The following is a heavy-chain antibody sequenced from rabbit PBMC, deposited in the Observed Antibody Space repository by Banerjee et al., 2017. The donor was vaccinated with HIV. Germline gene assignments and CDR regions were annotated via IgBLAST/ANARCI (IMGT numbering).Heavy chain of an antibody. J-gene: IGHJ4*01. D-gene: IGHD4-1*01. CDR2: IYGGSSDST. Sequence: QEQLVESGGGLVKPEGSLTLTCTASGFSFNNNYWMTWVRQAPGKGLEWIGTIYGGSSDSTNHASWAKGRFTISKTSSTTVTLQMTSLTAADTATYFCARDLAGVIGWNFNLWGQGTLVTVS. CDR3: ARDLAGVIGWNFNL. V-gene: IGHV1S45*01. CDR1: GFSFNNNYW.